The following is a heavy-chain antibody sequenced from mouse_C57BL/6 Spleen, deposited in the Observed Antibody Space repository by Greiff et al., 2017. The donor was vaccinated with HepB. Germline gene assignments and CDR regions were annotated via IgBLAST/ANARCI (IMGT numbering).Heavy chain of an antibody. Sequence: VQLQQSGAELVKPGASVKISCKASGYAFSSYWMNWVKQRPGKGLEWIGQIYPGDGDTNYNGKFKGKATLTADKSSSTAYMQLSSLTSEDSAVYFCARREGYYYGSLAWFAYWGQGTLVTVSA. CDR2: IYPGDGDT. CDR3: ARREGYYYGSLAWFAY. J-gene: IGHJ3*01. CDR1: GYAFSSYW. V-gene: IGHV1-80*01. D-gene: IGHD1-1*01.